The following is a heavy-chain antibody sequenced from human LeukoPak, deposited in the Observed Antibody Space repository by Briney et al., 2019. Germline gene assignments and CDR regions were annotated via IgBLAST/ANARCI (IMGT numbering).Heavy chain of an antibody. CDR1: GFTFSSYW. CDR3: ARLATKSYYDILTGYYYFDY. V-gene: IGHV3-74*01. Sequence: GGSLRLSCAASGFTFSSYWMHWVRQAPGKGLVWVSRINSDGSSTSYADSVKGRFTISRDNAKNTLYLQMNSLRAEDTAVYCCARLATKSYYDILTGYYYFDYWGQGTLVTVSS. J-gene: IGHJ4*02. CDR2: INSDGSST. D-gene: IGHD3-9*01.